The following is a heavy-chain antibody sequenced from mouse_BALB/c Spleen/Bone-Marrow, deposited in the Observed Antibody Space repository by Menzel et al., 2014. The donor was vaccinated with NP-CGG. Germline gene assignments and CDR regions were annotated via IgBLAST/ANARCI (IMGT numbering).Heavy chain of an antibody. D-gene: IGHD1-1*01. CDR2: ISSGGGST. Sequence: EVKLQESGGGLVKPGGSLKLSCAASGFAFSSYDMSWARQTPEKRLEWVAYISSGGGSTYYPDTVKGRFTISRDTAKNTLYLQMSSLKSEDTAMYYCTRLTTVVAPYAMDYWGQGTSVTVSS. J-gene: IGHJ4*01. CDR3: TRLTTVVAPYAMDY. CDR1: GFAFSSYD. V-gene: IGHV5-12-1*01.